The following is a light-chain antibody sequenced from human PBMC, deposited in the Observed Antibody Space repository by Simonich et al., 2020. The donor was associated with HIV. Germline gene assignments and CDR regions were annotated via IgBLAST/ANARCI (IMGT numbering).Light chain of an antibody. V-gene: IGKV1-NL1*01. CDR3: QQYYNAPHT. Sequence: DIQMTQSPSSVSASVGNRVTITCRARQDISSWLGWYQQKPGKAPKLLIYAASSLESGVPSRFSGSGSGTDYTLTISSLQPEDFAAYYCQQYYNAPHTFGQGTKLEIK. CDR2: AAS. J-gene: IGKJ2*01. CDR1: QDISSW.